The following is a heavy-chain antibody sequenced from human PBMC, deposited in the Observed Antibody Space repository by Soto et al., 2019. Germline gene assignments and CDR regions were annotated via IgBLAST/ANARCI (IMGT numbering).Heavy chain of an antibody. D-gene: IGHD1-26*01. Sequence: QVQLQESGPGLVKPSQTLSLTCTVSGGSISSGRYYWSWIRQHPGKGLEWIGYIYYSGSTYYNPSLKSRVTISVDTSKNQFSLKLSSVTAADTAVYYCARVVVGATTGWYFDLWGRGTLVTVSS. J-gene: IGHJ2*01. V-gene: IGHV4-31*03. CDR1: GGSISSGRYY. CDR3: ARVVVGATTGWYFDL. CDR2: IYYSGST.